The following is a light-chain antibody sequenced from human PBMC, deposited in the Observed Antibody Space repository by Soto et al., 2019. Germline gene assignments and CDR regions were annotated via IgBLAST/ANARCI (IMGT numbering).Light chain of an antibody. Sequence: IVLTQSPATLSLSPGERATLSCRASQNVYGFLAWYQQKPGQAPRLLIYDASKRPTDIPARFSGSGAGTDFTPIISSLEPEDSAVYYCQPRSGWPPLTFGGGTKVEIK. CDR1: QNVYGF. V-gene: IGKV3-11*01. J-gene: IGKJ4*01. CDR3: QPRSGWPPLT. CDR2: DAS.